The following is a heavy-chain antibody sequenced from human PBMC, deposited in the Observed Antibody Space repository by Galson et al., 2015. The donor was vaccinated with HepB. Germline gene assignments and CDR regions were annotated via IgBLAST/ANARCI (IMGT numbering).Heavy chain of an antibody. CDR2: ITPIFGTA. CDR1: GGTFSSYA. D-gene: IGHD1-1*01. CDR3: ARWNDGDNYYYYYMDV. V-gene: IGHV1-69*13. J-gene: IGHJ6*03. Sequence: SVKVSCKASGGTFSSYAISWVRQAPGQGLEWMGGITPIFGTANYAQKFQGRVTITADESTSTAYMELSSLRSEDTAVYYCARWNDGDNYYYYYMDVWGKGTTVTVSS.